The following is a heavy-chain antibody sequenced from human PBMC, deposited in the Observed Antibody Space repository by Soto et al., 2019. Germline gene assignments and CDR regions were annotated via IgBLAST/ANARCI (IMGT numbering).Heavy chain of an antibody. J-gene: IGHJ3*02. V-gene: IGHV5-51*01. Sequence: PGESLKISCKGSGYSFTSYWIGWVRQMPGKGLEWMGIIYPGDSDTRYSPSFQGQVTISADKSISTAYLQWSSLKASDTAMYYCARQVNSGWLNDAFDIWGQGTMVTVSS. CDR2: IYPGDSDT. CDR1: GYSFTSYW. CDR3: ARQVNSGWLNDAFDI. D-gene: IGHD6-19*01.